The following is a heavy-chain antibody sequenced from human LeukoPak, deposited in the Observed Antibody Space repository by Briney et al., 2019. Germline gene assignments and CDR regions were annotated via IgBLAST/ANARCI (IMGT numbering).Heavy chain of an antibody. CDR3: ARERIVTGRRDAFDI. V-gene: IGHV3-66*01. J-gene: IGHJ3*02. CDR1: GFTVSSNY. Sequence: GGSLRLSCAASGFTVSSNYMSWVRQAPGKGLEWVSGIYSGGSTYYADSVKGRFTISRDNSKNTLYLQMNSLRAEDTAVYYCARERIVTGRRDAFDIWGQGTMFTVSS. D-gene: IGHD3-9*01. CDR2: IYSGGST.